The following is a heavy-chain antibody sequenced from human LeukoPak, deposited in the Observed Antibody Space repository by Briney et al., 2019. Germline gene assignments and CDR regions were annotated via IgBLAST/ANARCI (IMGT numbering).Heavy chain of an antibody. D-gene: IGHD3-3*01. V-gene: IGHV4-30-2*01. CDR2: IYHSGST. J-gene: IGHJ5*02. Sequence: SETLSLTCAVSGGSISSGGYSWSWIRQPPGKGLEWIGYIYHSGSTYYNPSLKSRVTISVDRSKNQFSLKLSSVTAADTAVYYCARGPRLRFLEWLLPYNWFDPWGQGTLVTVSS. CDR3: ARGPRLRFLEWLLPYNWFDP. CDR1: GGSISSGGYS.